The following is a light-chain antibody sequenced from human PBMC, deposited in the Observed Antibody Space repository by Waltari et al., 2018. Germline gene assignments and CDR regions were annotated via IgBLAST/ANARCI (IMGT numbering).Light chain of an antibody. CDR1: SSNIGAGYD. Sequence: QSVLTQPPSVSGAPGQRVTISCPGSSSNIGAGYDVHWYQQLPGTVPKPLIYANSNRPSGVPDRFSGSKSGTSASLAITGLQAEDEAHYYCQSYDNYLSAVVFGGGTKLTVL. CDR2: ANS. J-gene: IGLJ2*01. V-gene: IGLV1-40*01. CDR3: QSYDNYLSAVV.